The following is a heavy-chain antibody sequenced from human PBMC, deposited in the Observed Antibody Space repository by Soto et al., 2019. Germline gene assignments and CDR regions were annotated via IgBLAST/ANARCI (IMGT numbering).Heavy chain of an antibody. CDR3: ARVNDFWSGYYTGAPTNYYYYYMDV. CDR2: IKQDGSEK. Sequence: GGSLRLSCAASGFTFSSYWMSWVRQAPGKGLEWVANIKQDGSEKYYVDSVKGRFTISRDNAKNSLYLQMNSLRAEDTAVYYCARVNDFWSGYYTGAPTNYYYYYMDVWGKGTTVTVSS. D-gene: IGHD3-3*01. CDR1: GFTFSSYW. V-gene: IGHV3-7*01. J-gene: IGHJ6*03.